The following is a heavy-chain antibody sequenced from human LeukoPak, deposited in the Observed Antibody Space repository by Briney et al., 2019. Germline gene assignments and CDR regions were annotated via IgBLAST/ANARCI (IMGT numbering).Heavy chain of an antibody. Sequence: SQTLSLTCAISGDSVSSNSAAWNWIRQSPSRGLEWLGRTYYRSKWYNDYAVSVKSRITINPDTSKNQFSLQLNSVTPEDTAVYYCARLVEMATLRDRYDAFDIWGQGTMVTVSS. J-gene: IGHJ3*02. CDR2: TYYRSKWYN. CDR1: GDSVSSNSAA. CDR3: ARLVEMATLRDRYDAFDI. V-gene: IGHV6-1*01. D-gene: IGHD5-24*01.